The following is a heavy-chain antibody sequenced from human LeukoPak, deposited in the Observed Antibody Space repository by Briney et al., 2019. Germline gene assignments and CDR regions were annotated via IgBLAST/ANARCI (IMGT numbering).Heavy chain of an antibody. CDR3: ARAYSGYTPPFDP. J-gene: IGHJ5*02. Sequence: GASVKVSCKASGYTFTDYYIHWVRQAPGQGLEWLGRTNPNTGDTTYAQKFQGRVTMTRDTSVNTAYLGLSRLRSDDTAVYYCARAYSGYTPPFDPWGQGTLVTVSS. CDR2: TNPNTGDT. CDR1: GYTFTDYY. V-gene: IGHV1-2*06. D-gene: IGHD3-16*02.